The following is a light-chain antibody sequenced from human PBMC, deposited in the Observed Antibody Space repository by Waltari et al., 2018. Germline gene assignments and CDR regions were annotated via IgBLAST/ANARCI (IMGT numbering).Light chain of an antibody. CDR1: SSDVGDYRY. J-gene: IGLJ2*01. Sequence: QSALTQPASVSGSPGQSITISCSGTSSDVGDYRYVAWYQPHPGKAPKLMIYEVSNRPSGVSNRFSGSKSGNTASLTISGLQAEDEADYYCSSYTTSTSYVVFGGGTKLTVL. CDR3: SSYTTSTSYVV. CDR2: EVS. V-gene: IGLV2-14*01.